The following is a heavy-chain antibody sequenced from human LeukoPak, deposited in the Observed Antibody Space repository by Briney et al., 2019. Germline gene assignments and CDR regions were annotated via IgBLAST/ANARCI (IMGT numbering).Heavy chain of an antibody. D-gene: IGHD1-26*01. CDR1: GFTFRTYN. Sequence: GGSLRLSRAASGFTFRTYNMNWVRHAPGKWREWVSSISMSSNYTYYADSVKGRFTISRDNAKNSLYLQMNSLRAEDTDVYYCARDVGASAPDAFDIWGQGTMVTVSS. CDR2: ISMSSNYT. V-gene: IGHV3-21*01. CDR3: ARDVGASAPDAFDI. J-gene: IGHJ3*02.